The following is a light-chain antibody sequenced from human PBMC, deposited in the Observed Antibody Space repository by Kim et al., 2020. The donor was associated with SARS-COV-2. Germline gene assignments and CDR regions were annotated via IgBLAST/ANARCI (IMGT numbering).Light chain of an antibody. CDR2: GAS. V-gene: IGKV3-20*01. CDR3: QHYGTSLYT. J-gene: IGKJ2*01. Sequence: LSPAERAPLSCRASQSVSSNYLAWYQQKPGQAPRLLIHGASTRASGIPDRFSGSGSGTDFTLIISRLEPEDFAVYYCQHYGTSLYTFGQGTKLEI. CDR1: QSVSSNY.